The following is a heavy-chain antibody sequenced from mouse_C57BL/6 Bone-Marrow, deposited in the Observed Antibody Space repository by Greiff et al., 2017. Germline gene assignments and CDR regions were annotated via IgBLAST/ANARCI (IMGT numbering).Heavy chain of an antibody. D-gene: IGHD1-1*01. CDR1: GYTFTDYN. CDR3: ARSGYNGSSHWAKDN. J-gene: IGHJ4*01. CDR2: INPNNGGT. V-gene: IGHV1-18*01. Sequence: VQLQQSGPELVKPGASVKIPCKASGYTFTDYNMDWVKQSHGKSLEWIGDINPNNGGTNYNQKFKGKATLTVDKSSSTAYMELRSLTSEDTAVYYGARSGYNGSSHWAKDNWGQGTSVTVSA.